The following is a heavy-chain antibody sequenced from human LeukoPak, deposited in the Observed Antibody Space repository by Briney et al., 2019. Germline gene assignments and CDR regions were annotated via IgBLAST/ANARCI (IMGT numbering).Heavy chain of an antibody. J-gene: IGHJ4*02. Sequence: ASVKVSFKTSGYTFTNYDINWVRQATGQGPEWMGWMNPHSGNTGYAQNFRGRVTITKNTSISTAYMELSSLRSEDTAMYYCARGVWGSSSPLDYWGQGTLVTVSS. CDR2: MNPHSGNT. V-gene: IGHV1-8*03. CDR3: ARGVWGSSSPLDY. D-gene: IGHD6-13*01. CDR1: GYTFTNYD.